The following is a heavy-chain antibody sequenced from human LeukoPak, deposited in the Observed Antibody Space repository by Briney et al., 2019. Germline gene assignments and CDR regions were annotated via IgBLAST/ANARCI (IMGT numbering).Heavy chain of an antibody. CDR3: AKDERLGAYCGGDCYHDAFDI. CDR1: GFTFSSYG. V-gene: IGHV3-33*06. CDR2: IWYDGSNK. Sequence: QAGGSLRLSCAASGFTFSSYGMHWVRQAPGKGLEWVAVIWYDGSNKYYADSVKGRFTISRDNSKNTLYLQMNSLRAEDTAVYYCAKDERLGAYCGGDCYHDAFDICGQGTMVTVSS. J-gene: IGHJ3*02. D-gene: IGHD2-21*02.